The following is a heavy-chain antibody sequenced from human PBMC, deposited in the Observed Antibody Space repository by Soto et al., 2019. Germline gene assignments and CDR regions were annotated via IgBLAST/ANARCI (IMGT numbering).Heavy chain of an antibody. J-gene: IGHJ4*02. CDR3: VKSRGGNNFDFFD. V-gene: IGHV3-64D*06. CDR2: IRGNGDPP. CDR1: GFTFSSYA. D-gene: IGHD5-12*01. Sequence: GGSLRLSCSASGFTFSSYAMHWVRQAPGKGLEYVSGIRGNGDPPFYADSVKGRFTISRDNSKNTLYLQMSSLSADDTAVYYCVKSRGGNNFDFFDWGQGALVTSPQ.